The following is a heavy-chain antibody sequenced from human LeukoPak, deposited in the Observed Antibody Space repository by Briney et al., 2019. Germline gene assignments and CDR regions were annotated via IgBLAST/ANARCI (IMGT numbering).Heavy chain of an antibody. Sequence: GGSLRLSCAASGFNFDDYAMHWVRQAPGKGLEWVSLISWDGGGTYYADTVKGRFTISRDNSKNSLYLQMNSLRAEDTALYYCAKDMAAYYYASGNIDYWGQGTLVTVSS. V-gene: IGHV3-43D*03. D-gene: IGHD3-10*01. CDR2: ISWDGGGT. CDR1: GFNFDDYA. J-gene: IGHJ4*02. CDR3: AKDMAAYYYASGNIDY.